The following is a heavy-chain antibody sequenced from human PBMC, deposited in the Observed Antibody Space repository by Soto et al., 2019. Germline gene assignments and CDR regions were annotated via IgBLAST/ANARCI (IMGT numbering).Heavy chain of an antibody. D-gene: IGHD6-13*01. CDR2: ISNEGSDK. Sequence: QVQLVESGGGVVQPGRSLRLSCAASGFTFNNYGMHWVRQAPGKGLEWVATISNEGSDKYYADSVKGRLTISIDNSKNTVYLQMNSLRAEETAVYYCAKDQGIAASHGIDWGQGTMVTVSS. CDR3: AKDQGIAASHGID. CDR1: GFTFNNYG. J-gene: IGHJ3*01. V-gene: IGHV3-30*18.